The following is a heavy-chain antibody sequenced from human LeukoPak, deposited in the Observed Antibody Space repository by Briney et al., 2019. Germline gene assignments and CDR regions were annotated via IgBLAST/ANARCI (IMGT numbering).Heavy chain of an antibody. CDR3: ARDSRIRGFDY. J-gene: IGHJ4*02. Sequence: ASVKVSCKASGYTFTSYGISWVRQAPGQGLAWMGWISAYNGNTNYAQKLQGRVTMTTDTSTSTAYLELRSLRSDDTAVYYCARDSRIRGFDYWGQGTLVTVSS. V-gene: IGHV1-18*01. CDR1: GYTFTSYG. D-gene: IGHD6-13*01. CDR2: ISAYNGNT.